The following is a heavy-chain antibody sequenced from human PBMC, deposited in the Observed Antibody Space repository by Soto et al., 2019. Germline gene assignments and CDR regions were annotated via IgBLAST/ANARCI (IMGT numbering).Heavy chain of an antibody. D-gene: IGHD3-3*01. CDR1: GGSISSSSYY. Sequence: QLQLQESGPGLVKPSETLSLTCTVSGGSISSSSYYWGWIRQPPGKGLEWIGSIYYSGSTYYNPSLKSRVTISVDTSKNQFSLKPSSVTAADTAVYYCARRYYDFWSGWDYGMDVWGQGTTVTVSS. J-gene: IGHJ6*02. CDR3: ARRYYDFWSGWDYGMDV. V-gene: IGHV4-39*01. CDR2: IYYSGST.